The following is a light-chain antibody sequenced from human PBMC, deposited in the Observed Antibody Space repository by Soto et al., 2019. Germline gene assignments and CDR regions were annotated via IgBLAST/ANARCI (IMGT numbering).Light chain of an antibody. CDR1: SGYSNYK. J-gene: IGLJ2*01. CDR3: GADHGSGSNSI. CDR2: VGTGGIVG. Sequence: VLTQPPSASASLGASVTLTCTLSSGYSNYKVDWCQQRPGKGPRFVMRVGTGGIVGSKGDDIPDRFSVLGSGLNRYLTIKNIQEEDESDYHCGADHGSGSNSIFGGGTKVTVL. V-gene: IGLV9-49*01.